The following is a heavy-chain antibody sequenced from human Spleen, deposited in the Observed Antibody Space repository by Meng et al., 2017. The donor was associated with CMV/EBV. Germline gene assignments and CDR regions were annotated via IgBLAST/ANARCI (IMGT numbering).Heavy chain of an antibody. CDR2: IFHTGTT. D-gene: IGHD2-15*01. V-gene: IGHV4-39*07. CDR1: GGSISGSNNY. Sequence: SETLSLTCSVSGGSISGSNNYWGWVRQPPGKGLEWIASIFHTGTTYYNPSLKSRITISVDTSKNQFSLKLSSVTAADTAVYYCARAELLLWFDPWGQGTLVTVSS. CDR3: ARAELLLWFDP. J-gene: IGHJ5*02.